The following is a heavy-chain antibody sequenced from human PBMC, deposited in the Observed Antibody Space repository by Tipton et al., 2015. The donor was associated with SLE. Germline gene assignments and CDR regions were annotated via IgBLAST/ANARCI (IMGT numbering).Heavy chain of an antibody. Sequence: SGFTFSSYGMHWVRQAPGKGLEWVSYISSSSSTIYYADSVKGRFTISRDNSKNTLYLQMNSLRAEDTAVYYCARGRDILTGSLGYWGQGTLVTVSS. V-gene: IGHV3-48*01. J-gene: IGHJ4*02. CDR3: ARGRDILTGSLGY. CDR1: GFTFSSYG. D-gene: IGHD3-9*01. CDR2: ISSSSSTI.